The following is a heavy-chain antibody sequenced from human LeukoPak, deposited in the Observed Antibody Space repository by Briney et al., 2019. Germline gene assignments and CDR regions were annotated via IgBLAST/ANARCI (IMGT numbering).Heavy chain of an antibody. D-gene: IGHD7-27*01. CDR1: GWRCGDFE. CDR2: ISSSGTTI. Sequence: PGWSFTRYCPLSGWRCGDFERSCIWQAPGKRQKWVSYISSSGTTIYYADSVKGRFTISRDNAENSLYLQMNNLRAEDTGVYYCTRDRWGKYYFDYWGQGTLVTVSS. V-gene: IGHV3-11*01. CDR3: TRDRWGKYYFDY. J-gene: IGHJ4*02.